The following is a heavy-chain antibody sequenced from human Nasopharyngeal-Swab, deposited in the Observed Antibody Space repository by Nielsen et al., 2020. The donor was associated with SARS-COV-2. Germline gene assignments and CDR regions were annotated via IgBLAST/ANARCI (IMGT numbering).Heavy chain of an antibody. CDR2: IYHSGST. J-gene: IGHJ4*02. V-gene: IGHV4-38-2*01. Sequence: SETLSLTCAVSGYSMNSGYYWGWIRQPPGKGLEWIGSIYHSGSTYYNPSLKSRVTLSIDTSKNQFSLKLSSVTAADTAVYYCARVLDGYNGFDYWGQGTLVTVSS. CDR1: GYSMNSGYY. D-gene: IGHD5-24*01. CDR3: ARVLDGYNGFDY.